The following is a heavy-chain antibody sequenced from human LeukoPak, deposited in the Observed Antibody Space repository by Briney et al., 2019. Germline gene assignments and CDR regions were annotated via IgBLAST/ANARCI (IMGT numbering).Heavy chain of an antibody. CDR1: GFTFSSCA. CDR2: ISGSGGST. V-gene: IGHV3-23*01. Sequence: GASLRLSCAASGFTFSSCAMSWVRQAPGKGLEWISAISGSGGSTYYADSVKGRFTISRDNSKNTLYLKMNSLRAEDTAVYYCAKGWVSAAAGCFDYWGQGTLVTVSS. J-gene: IGHJ4*02. CDR3: AKGWVSAAAGCFDY. D-gene: IGHD6-13*01.